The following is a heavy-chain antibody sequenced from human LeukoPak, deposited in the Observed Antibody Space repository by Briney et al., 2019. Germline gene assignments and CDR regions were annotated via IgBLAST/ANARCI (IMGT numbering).Heavy chain of an antibody. V-gene: IGHV4-38-2*01. Sequence: PSETLSLTCAVSGYSISSGYYWGWIRQPPGEGLEWIGRIYHSGSTYYNPSLKSRVTISVDTSKNQFSLKLSSVTAADTAVYYCARRPHCSSTSCYTRWFDPWGQGTPVTVSS. CDR2: IYHSGST. J-gene: IGHJ5*02. CDR1: GYSISSGYY. CDR3: ARRPHCSSTSCYTRWFDP. D-gene: IGHD2-2*02.